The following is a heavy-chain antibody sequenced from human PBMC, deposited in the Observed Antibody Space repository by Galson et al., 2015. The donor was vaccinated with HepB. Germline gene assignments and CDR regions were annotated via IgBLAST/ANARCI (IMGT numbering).Heavy chain of an antibody. CDR1: GFTFSGSA. Sequence: SLRLSCAGSGFTFSGSAMHWVRQASGRGLEWVGRIGSKSDNYATAYTASVKGRLTISRDESKNTAYLQMNGLKTEDTAVYYCSRMGDVSGYSRTWGQGTLVTVSS. CDR3: SRMGDVSGYSRT. J-gene: IGHJ5*02. CDR2: IGSKSDNYAT. D-gene: IGHD1-26*01. V-gene: IGHV3-73*01.